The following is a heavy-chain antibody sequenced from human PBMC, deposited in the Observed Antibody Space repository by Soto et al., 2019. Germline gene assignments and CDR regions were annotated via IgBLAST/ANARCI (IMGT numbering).Heavy chain of an antibody. CDR2: INAGNGNT. D-gene: IGHD6-19*01. J-gene: IGHJ4*02. CDR3: ARSSSGWYSDFDY. CDR1: GYTFTSYA. Sequence: QVQLVQSGAEVKKPGASVKVSCKASGYTFTSYAMHWVHQAPGQRLEWMGWINAGNGNTKYSQKFQGRVTITRDTSASTAYMELSSLRSEDTAVYYCARSSSGWYSDFDYWGQGTLVTVSS. V-gene: IGHV1-3*01.